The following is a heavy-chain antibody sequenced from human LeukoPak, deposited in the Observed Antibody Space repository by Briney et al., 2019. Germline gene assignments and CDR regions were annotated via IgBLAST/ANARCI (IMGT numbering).Heavy chain of an antibody. CDR1: GGSFSGYY. J-gene: IGHJ3*02. D-gene: IGHD3-22*01. Sequence: SETLSLTCAVYGGSFSGYYWSWIRQPPGKELEWIGEINHSGSTNYNPSLKSRVTISVDTSKNQFSLKLSSVTAADTAVYYCARPTRASSGYYPRGAFDIWGQGTMVTVSS. CDR2: INHSGST. V-gene: IGHV4-34*01. CDR3: ARPTRASSGYYPRGAFDI.